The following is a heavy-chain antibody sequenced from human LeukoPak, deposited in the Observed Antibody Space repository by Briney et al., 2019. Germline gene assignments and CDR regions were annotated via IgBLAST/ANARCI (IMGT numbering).Heavy chain of an antibody. V-gene: IGHV1-8*01. CDR3: ARDYFASRSSPPGY. CDR1: GYTFTSYD. Sequence: ASVKVSCKASGYTFTSYDINWVRQATGQGPEWMGWMNPNSGNTGYAQKFQGRVTMTRNTSISTAYMELSSLRSEDTAVYYCARDYFASRSSPPGYWGQGTLLTVSS. J-gene: IGHJ4*02. D-gene: IGHD3-10*01. CDR2: MNPNSGNT.